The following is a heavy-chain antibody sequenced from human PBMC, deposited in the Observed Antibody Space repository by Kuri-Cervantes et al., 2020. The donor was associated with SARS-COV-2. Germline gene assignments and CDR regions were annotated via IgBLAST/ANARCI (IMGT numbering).Heavy chain of an antibody. CDR2: ISWNSGSI. CDR1: GFTFGDFA. D-gene: IGHD1-14*01. V-gene: IGHV3-9*01. J-gene: IGHJ6*03. CDR3: ARKKTDMDV. Sequence: GGSLRLSCTASGFTFGDFALSWVRQAPGKGLEWVSGISWNSGSIGYADSVKGRFTISRDNAKNSLYLQMNSLRAEDTAVYYCARKKTDMDVWGKGTTVTVSS.